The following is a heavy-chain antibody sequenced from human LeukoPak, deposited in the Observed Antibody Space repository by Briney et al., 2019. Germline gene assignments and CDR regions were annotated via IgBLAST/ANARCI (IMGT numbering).Heavy chain of an antibody. J-gene: IGHJ4*02. CDR2: MNPNSGNT. D-gene: IGHD3-9*01. CDR3: ARASPLLRYFDWWRTRLPGGGENDY. V-gene: IGHV1-8*02. CDR1: GGTFSSYD. Sequence: ASVKVSCKASGGTFSSYDINWVRQATGQGLEWMGWMNPNSGNTGYAQKFQGRVTMTRNTSISTAYMELSSLRSEDTAVYYCARASPLLRYFDWWRTRLPGGGENDYWGQGTLVTVSS.